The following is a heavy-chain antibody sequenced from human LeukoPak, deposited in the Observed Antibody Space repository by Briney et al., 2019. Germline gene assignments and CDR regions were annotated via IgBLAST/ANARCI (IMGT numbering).Heavy chain of an antibody. J-gene: IGHJ6*02. Sequence: ASVKVSCKASGYTFTSYDINWVRQATGQGLEWMGWMNPNSGNTGYAQKFQGRVTMTRNTSISTAYMELSSLRSEDTAVYYCAGTWVQLWLRGPYYGMDVWGQGTTVTVSS. CDR2: MNPNSGNT. CDR1: GYTFTSYD. V-gene: IGHV1-8*01. D-gene: IGHD5-18*01. CDR3: AGTWVQLWLRGPYYGMDV.